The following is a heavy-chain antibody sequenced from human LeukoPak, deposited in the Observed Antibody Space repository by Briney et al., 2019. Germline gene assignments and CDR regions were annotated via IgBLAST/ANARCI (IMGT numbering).Heavy chain of an antibody. V-gene: IGHV4-30-2*01. Sequence: PSETLSLTCAVSGGSTSSGGYSWSWIRQPPGKGLEWLGYIYHSGSTYYNPSLKSRVTISVDRSKNQFSLKLSSVTAADTAVYYCARALIRVRGVGGFDPWGQGTLVTVSS. CDR3: ARALIRVRGVGGFDP. D-gene: IGHD3-10*01. CDR2: IYHSGST. J-gene: IGHJ5*02. CDR1: GGSTSSGGYS.